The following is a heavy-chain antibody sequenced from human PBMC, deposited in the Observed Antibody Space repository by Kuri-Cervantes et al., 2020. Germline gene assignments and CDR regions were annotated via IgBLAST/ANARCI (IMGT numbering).Heavy chain of an antibody. J-gene: IGHJ4*02. V-gene: IGHV3-30*18. CDR2: ISYDGSNK. CDR3: AKDRSSGCLDY. CDR1: GFTFSSYG. D-gene: IGHD6-19*01. Sequence: GESLKISCAASGFTFSSYGMHWVRQAPGKGLEWVAVISYDGSNKYYADSVKGRFTISGDNSKNTLYLQMNCLRAEDTAVYYCAKDRSSGCLDYWGQGTLVTVSS.